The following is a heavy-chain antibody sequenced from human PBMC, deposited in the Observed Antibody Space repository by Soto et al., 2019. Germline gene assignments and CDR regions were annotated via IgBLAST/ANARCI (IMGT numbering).Heavy chain of an antibody. D-gene: IGHD2-2*01. CDR2: IIPIFGTA. V-gene: IGHV1-69*13. CDR1: GGTFSSYA. CDR3: AARSEYCSSTSCYSDY. J-gene: IGHJ4*02. Sequence: SVKVSCKASGGTFSSYAISWVRQAPGQGLEWMGGIIPIFGTANYAQKFQGRVTITADESTSTAYVELSSLRSEDTAVYYCAARSEYCSSTSCYSDYWGQGTLVTVSS.